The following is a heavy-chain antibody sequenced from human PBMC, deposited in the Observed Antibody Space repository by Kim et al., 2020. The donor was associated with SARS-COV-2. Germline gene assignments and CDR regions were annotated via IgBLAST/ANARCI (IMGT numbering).Heavy chain of an antibody. J-gene: IGHJ6*02. D-gene: IGHD3-22*01. CDR3: ARDWDQYYYDSSGYFLGGNFFYGMDV. CDR2: IIPIFGTA. CDR1: GGTFSSYA. Sequence: SVKVSCKASGGTFSSYAISWVRQAPGQGLEWMGGIIPIFGTANYAQKFQGRVTITEDESTSTAYMELSSLRSEDTAVYYCARDWDQYYYDSSGYFLGGNFFYGMDVWGQGTTVTVSS. V-gene: IGHV1-69*13.